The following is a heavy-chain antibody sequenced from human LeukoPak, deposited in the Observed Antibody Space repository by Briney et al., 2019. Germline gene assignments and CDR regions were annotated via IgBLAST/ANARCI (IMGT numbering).Heavy chain of an antibody. V-gene: IGHV3-30*18. CDR1: GFTFSGYG. D-gene: IGHD4-17*01. Sequence: GGSLRLSCAASGFTFSGYGMHWVRQAPGKGLEWVAVISYDGTNTYYPDSVKGRFTISRDNSKNTLYLQMNSLRAEDTAVYYCAKAYDYGAHTVNFDYWGQGTLVTVSS. CDR2: ISYDGTNT. CDR3: AKAYDYGAHTVNFDY. J-gene: IGHJ4*02.